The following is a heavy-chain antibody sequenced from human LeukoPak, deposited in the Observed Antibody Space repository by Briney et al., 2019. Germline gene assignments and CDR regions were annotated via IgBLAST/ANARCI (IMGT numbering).Heavy chain of an antibody. CDR3: ARDHGLESGMAGTFGHDH. D-gene: IGHD3-3*01. V-gene: IGHV3-7*01. CDR2: IKQDGSEK. J-gene: IGHJ4*02. Sequence: GGSLRLSCAASGFTFSSYWMSWVRQTPGKGLEWVANIKQDGSEKCYVDSVKGRFTISRDNAKNSLYLQMNSLRAEDTAVYYCARDHGLESGMAGTFGHDHWGQGTLVTVSS. CDR1: GFTFSSYW.